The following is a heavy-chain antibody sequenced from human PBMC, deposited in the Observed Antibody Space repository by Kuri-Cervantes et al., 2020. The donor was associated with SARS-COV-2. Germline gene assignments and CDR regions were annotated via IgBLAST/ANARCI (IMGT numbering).Heavy chain of an antibody. CDR1: GGSISSSY. D-gene: IGHD1/OR15-1a*01. Sequence: SEILSLTCTVSGGSISSSYWNWIRQPAGKGLEWIGHIDTSGSTNYNPSLKSRVTMSIDTSKNQFSLKLSSVTAADTAVYYCAREVLEHQFDGFDIWGQGTMVTVSS. V-gene: IGHV4-4*07. J-gene: IGHJ3*02. CDR3: AREVLEHQFDGFDI. CDR2: IDTSGST.